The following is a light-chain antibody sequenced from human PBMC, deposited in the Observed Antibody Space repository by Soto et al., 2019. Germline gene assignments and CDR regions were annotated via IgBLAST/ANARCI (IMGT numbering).Light chain of an antibody. V-gene: IGKV3-20*01. Sequence: TLSLSPGERATLSCRASQSVSSSYLAWYQQKPGQAPRLLIYGASSRVTGIPDRFSGSGSGTDFTLTISRLEPEDFAVYYCQQYGSSLGVAFGGGTKVDIK. CDR2: GAS. CDR1: QSVSSSY. J-gene: IGKJ4*01. CDR3: QQYGSSLGVA.